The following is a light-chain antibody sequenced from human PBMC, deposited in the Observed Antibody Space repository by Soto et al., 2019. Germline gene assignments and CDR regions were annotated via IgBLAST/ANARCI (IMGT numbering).Light chain of an antibody. Sequence: QSALTQPASVSGSPGQSITISCTGPSSDVGSYNLVSWYQQYPGKAPKLIIFEVFKRPSVVSHRFSGSKSGNTASLTISGLQAEDEANYYCCSYAGRATYVFGGGTKVTVL. CDR2: EVF. J-gene: IGLJ1*01. V-gene: IGLV2-23*02. CDR1: SSDVGSYNL. CDR3: CSYAGRATYV.